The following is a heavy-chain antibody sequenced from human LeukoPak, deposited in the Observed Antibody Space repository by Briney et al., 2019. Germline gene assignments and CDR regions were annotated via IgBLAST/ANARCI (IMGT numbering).Heavy chain of an antibody. CDR2: ISSGSVYI. CDR1: RFTFSDYS. V-gene: IGHV3-21*01. CDR3: ARGPKYISATGPYYFDY. D-gene: IGHD6-13*01. J-gene: IGHJ4*02. Sequence: TGGSLRLSCAASRFTFSDYSMNWVRQAPGKGLQWVASISSGSVYIYYADSMKGRFTISRDNAKNSMYLQMYSLRAEDTAVYYCARGPKYISATGPYYFDYWGQGTPVTVSS.